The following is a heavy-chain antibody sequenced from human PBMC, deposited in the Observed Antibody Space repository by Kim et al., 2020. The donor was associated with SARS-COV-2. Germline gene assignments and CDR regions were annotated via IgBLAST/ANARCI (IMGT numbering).Heavy chain of an antibody. CDR3: ARGYGSGSPYGMDV. J-gene: IGHJ6*02. V-gene: IGHV4-31*02. D-gene: IGHD3-10*01. Sequence: TPSLKSRVNISVDTSKNQFSLKRSSVTAADTAVYYCARGYGSGSPYGMDVWGQGTTVTVSS.